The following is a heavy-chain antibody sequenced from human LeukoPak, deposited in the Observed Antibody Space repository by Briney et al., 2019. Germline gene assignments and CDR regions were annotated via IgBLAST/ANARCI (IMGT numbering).Heavy chain of an antibody. J-gene: IGHJ4*02. CDR2: IFYSGST. CDR3: ARHPSAVAGKTFDC. D-gene: IGHD6-19*01. CDR1: GGSISSYY. V-gene: IGHV4-59*08. Sequence: PSETLSLTCTVSGGSISSYYWSWIRQPPGKGLEWIGYIFYSGSTNYNPSPKSRVTISVDTSKNQISLKLTSVTAADTAVYYCARHPSAVAGKTFDCWGQGTLVTVSS.